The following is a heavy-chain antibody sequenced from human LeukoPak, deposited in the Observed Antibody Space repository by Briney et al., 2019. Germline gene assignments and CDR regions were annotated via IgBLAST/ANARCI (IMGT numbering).Heavy chain of an antibody. CDR3: ARSTFGVVLNWFDP. Sequence: ASVKVSCKASGYTFTGYYMHWVRQAPGQGLEWMGWINPNSGGTNYAQKFQGWVTMTRDTSISTAYMELSRLRSEDTAVYYCARSTFGVVLNWFDPWGQGTLVTVSS. V-gene: IGHV1-2*04. D-gene: IGHD3-3*01. CDR1: GYTFTGYY. J-gene: IGHJ5*02. CDR2: INPNSGGT.